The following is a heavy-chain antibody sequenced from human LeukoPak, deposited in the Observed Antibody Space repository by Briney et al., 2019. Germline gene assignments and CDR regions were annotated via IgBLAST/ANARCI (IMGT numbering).Heavy chain of an antibody. V-gene: IGHV3-53*01. D-gene: IGHD6-13*01. CDR2: IYSGGST. CDR3: ARDSSSWYRTFDY. J-gene: IGHJ4*02. Sequence: GGSLRLSCAASGFTVSSNYMSWVRQAPGKGLEWVSVIYSGGSTYYADSVKGRFTISRDNSKNTLYLQMNSLRAEDTAVYYCARDSSSWYRTFDYWGQGALVTVSS. CDR1: GFTVSSNY.